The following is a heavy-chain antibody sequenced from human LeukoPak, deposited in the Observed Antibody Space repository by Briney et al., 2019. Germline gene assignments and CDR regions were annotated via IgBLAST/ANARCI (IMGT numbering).Heavy chain of an antibody. J-gene: IGHJ4*02. V-gene: IGHV3-7*04. D-gene: IGHD5-24*01. CDR1: GFTFSTYA. CDR3: TRVGYIDEGIDY. CDR2: IKQDGSKK. Sequence: GGSLRLSCAASGFTFSTYAMTWVRQAPGKGLEWVANIKQDGSKKSYVDSVKGRFTISRDNAKNSLYLQMNSLRAEDTAIYYCTRVGYIDEGIDYWGQGTLVTVSS.